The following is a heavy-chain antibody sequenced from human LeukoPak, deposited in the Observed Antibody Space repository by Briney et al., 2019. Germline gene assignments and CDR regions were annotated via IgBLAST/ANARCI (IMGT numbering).Heavy chain of an antibody. V-gene: IGHV1-69*13. Sequence: GASVKVSGKASGGTFSSYAISWVRQAPGQGLEWMGGIIPIFGTPNYAQKFQGRVTITADESTSTAYMELSSLRSEDTAVYYCARDPDNYCSSTSCSYYYYGMDVWGQGTTVTVSS. CDR1: GGTFSSYA. CDR2: IIPIFGTP. D-gene: IGHD2-2*01. J-gene: IGHJ6*02. CDR3: ARDPDNYCSSTSCSYYYYGMDV.